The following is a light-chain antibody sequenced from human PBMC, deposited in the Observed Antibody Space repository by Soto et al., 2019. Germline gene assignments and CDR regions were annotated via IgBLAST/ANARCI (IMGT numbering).Light chain of an antibody. J-gene: IGKJ3*01. CDR3: QQYGSSPL. Sequence: DIVLTQSPGTLSLSPGERATLSCRASQSVSSSYLAWYQQKPGQAPRLLIYGTSSRATGIPDRFSGSGSGTDFTLTISRLEPEDFAVYYCQQYGSSPLFGPGTKVDTK. V-gene: IGKV3-20*01. CDR2: GTS. CDR1: QSVSSSY.